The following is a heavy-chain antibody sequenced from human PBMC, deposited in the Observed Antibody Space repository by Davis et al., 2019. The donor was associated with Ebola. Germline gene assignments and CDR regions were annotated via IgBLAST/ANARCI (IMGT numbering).Heavy chain of an antibody. V-gene: IGHV3-23*01. CDR2: INVGST. CDR3: AKVNWGQHRDGYNYLNS. D-gene: IGHD5-24*01. CDR1: GVTIATHD. Sequence: GESLKISCEASGVTIATHDINWVRQAPGKGLEWVSGINVGSTFYADSVKGRVTITRDDYKNTVYLQMNSLRAEDTALYYCAKVNWGQHRDGYNYLNSWGQGTLVTVTS. J-gene: IGHJ4*02.